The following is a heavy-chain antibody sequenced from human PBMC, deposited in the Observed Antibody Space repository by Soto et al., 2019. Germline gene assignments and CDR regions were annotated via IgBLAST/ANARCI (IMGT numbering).Heavy chain of an antibody. CDR2: ITSSSSYK. D-gene: IGHD2-2*01. Sequence: VGSLRLSCVASAFTFNNFPMHWVRQAPGEGLQWLASITSSSSYKYYADSVKGRFTISRDNAKNSLFLELTGLRAEDTAVYYCAREKCSSTSCNHGMDVWGLGTTVTV. J-gene: IGHJ6*02. CDR1: AFTFNNFP. CDR3: AREKCSSTSCNHGMDV. V-gene: IGHV3-21*01.